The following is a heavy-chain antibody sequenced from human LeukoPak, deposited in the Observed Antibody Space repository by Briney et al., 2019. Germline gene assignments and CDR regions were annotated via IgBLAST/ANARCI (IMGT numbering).Heavy chain of an antibody. V-gene: IGHV3-23*01. CDR2: ISGSGGST. Sequence: GGSLRLSCAASGFTFSSYAMSWVRQAPGKGLEWVSAISGSGGSTYYADSVKGRFTISRDNSKNTLYLQMNSLRAEDTAVYYCGGWGYDTLTGSYYSDYWGQGTLVTVSS. CDR3: GGWGYDTLTGSYYSDY. J-gene: IGHJ4*02. D-gene: IGHD3-9*01. CDR1: GFTFSSYA.